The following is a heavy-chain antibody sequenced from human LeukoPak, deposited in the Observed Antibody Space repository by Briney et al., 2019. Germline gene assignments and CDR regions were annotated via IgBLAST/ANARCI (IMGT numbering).Heavy chain of an antibody. Sequence: GPSVKVSCKASGGTFNTYAISWVRQAPGQGLEWMGGIIPIFGNANYAQKFQGRVTMTADTSTSTAYMEMSSLRSEDTAVYYCARVHYRDFDWFLTDYWGQGTLVTVSS. CDR2: IIPIFGNA. J-gene: IGHJ4*02. CDR1: GGTFNTYA. CDR3: ARVHYRDFDWFLTDY. V-gene: IGHV1-69*06. D-gene: IGHD3-9*01.